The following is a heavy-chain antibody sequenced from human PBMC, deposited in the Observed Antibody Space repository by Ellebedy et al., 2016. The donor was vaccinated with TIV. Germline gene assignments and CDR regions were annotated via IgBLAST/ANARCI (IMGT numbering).Heavy chain of an antibody. Sequence: SETLSLTCAVYGGSFSAYYWSWIRQPPGKGLEWTGEINHSGSTDYTNYNPSLKSRVTISVDTSKNQFSLKLSSVTAADTAVYYCARERYFGSGSSNWFDPWGQGTLVTVSS. CDR2: INHSGSTDYT. D-gene: IGHD3-10*01. V-gene: IGHV4-34*01. CDR3: ARERYFGSGSSNWFDP. CDR1: GGSFSAYY. J-gene: IGHJ5*02.